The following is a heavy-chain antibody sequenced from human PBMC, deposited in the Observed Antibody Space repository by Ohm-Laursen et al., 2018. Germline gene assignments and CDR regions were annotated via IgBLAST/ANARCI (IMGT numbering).Heavy chain of an antibody. V-gene: IGHV3-7*01. Sequence: SLRLSCTASGFTFSDYYMSWIRQAPGKGLEWVANIKQDGSEKYYVASVRGRFTISRDNAKKSLYLQMNSLRAEDTAIYYCATDGEPWRDWGQGTLVTVSS. J-gene: IGHJ4*02. CDR2: IKQDGSEK. D-gene: IGHD3-10*01. CDR1: GFTFSDYY. CDR3: ATDGEPWRD.